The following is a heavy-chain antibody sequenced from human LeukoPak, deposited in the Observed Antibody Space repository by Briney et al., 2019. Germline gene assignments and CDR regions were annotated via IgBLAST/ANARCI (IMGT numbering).Heavy chain of an antibody. D-gene: IGHD5-12*01. J-gene: IGHJ3*02. CDR2: ISAYNGNT. CDR1: GYTFTSYG. V-gene: IGHV1-18*01. CDR3: ARAYSGYDRYAFDI. Sequence: ASVKVSCKASGYTFTSYGISWVRQAPGQGVEWMGWISAYNGNTNYAQKLQGRVTMTTDTSTSTAYMELRSLRSDDTAVYYCARAYSGYDRYAFDIWGQGTMVTVSS.